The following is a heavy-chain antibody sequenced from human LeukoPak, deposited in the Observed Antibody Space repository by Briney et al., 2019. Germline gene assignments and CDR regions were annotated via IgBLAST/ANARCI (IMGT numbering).Heavy chain of an antibody. J-gene: IGHJ4*02. CDR1: GYSFTSYW. CDR2: IYPGDSDT. CDR3: ARIEVSYGSGSQLDY. D-gene: IGHD3-10*01. V-gene: IGHV5-51*01. Sequence: GESLKISCKGSGYSFTSYWIGWVRQMPGKGLEWMGIIYPGDSDTRYSPSFQGQVTISADKSISTAYLQWSSLKASDTAMYYCARIEVSYGSGSQLDYWGQGTLVTVSS.